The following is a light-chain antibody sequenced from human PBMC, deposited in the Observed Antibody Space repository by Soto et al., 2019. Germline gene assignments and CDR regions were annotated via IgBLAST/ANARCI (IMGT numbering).Light chain of an antibody. CDR2: AAS. CDR1: QDISGW. V-gene: IGKV1-12*01. CDR3: LQADTFPIT. J-gene: IGKJ5*01. Sequence: MRESPSFFVAAVAVQDTITCRASQDISGWLAWYQQKPGRAPKPLIYAASSLQSGVPTRFAGNGSGTSFTLTITSLQPEDFATYYCLQADTFPITFGQGTRPEI.